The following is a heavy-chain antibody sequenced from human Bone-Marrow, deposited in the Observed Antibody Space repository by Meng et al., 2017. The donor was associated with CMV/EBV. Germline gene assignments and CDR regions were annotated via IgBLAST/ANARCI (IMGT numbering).Heavy chain of an antibody. D-gene: IGHD4-11*01. CDR2: ISSGSHAI. V-gene: IGHV3-48*04. Sequence: GGSLRLSFAASGFTFSSYHMNWVRQAPGKGQEWVSYISSGSHAIYYADSVKGRFTISRDNAKNSLYLQMNSLRAEDTAVYYCARDLPHYSLDYWGQGTLVTVSS. CDR1: GFTFSSYH. CDR3: ARDLPHYSLDY. J-gene: IGHJ4*02.